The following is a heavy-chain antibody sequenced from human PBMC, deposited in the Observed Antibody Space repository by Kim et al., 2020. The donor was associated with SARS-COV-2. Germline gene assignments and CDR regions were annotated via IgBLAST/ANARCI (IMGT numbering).Heavy chain of an antibody. CDR3: ARDKGDSSGWYYFDN. J-gene: IGHJ4*02. CDR2: ISSSGSTI. Sequence: GGSLRLSCAASGFTFSSYEMNWVRQAPGKGLEWVSYISSSGSTIYYADSVKGRFTISRDNAKNSLYLQMNSLRAEDTAVYYCARDKGDSSGWYYFDNWGQGTLVTVSS. CDR1: GFTFSSYE. D-gene: IGHD6-19*01. V-gene: IGHV3-48*03.